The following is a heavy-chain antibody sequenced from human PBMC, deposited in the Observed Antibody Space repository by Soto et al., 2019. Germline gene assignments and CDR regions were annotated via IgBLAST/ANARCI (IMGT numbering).Heavy chain of an antibody. V-gene: IGHV3-30*18. J-gene: IGHJ4*02. D-gene: IGHD1-26*01. CDR1: GFTFSSYG. Sequence: GGSLRLSCAASGFTFSSYGMHWVRQAPGKGLEWVAVISYDGSNKYYADSVKGRFTISRDNSKNTLYLQMNSLRAEDTVVYYCAKARWRGSGSYGYFDYWGQGTLVTVSS. CDR2: ISYDGSNK. CDR3: AKARWRGSGSYGYFDY.